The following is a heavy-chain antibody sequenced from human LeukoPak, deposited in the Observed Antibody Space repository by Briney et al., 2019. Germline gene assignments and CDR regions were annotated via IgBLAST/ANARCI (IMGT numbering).Heavy chain of an antibody. V-gene: IGHV4-34*01. J-gene: IGHJ4*02. CDR1: GGSFSGYY. D-gene: IGHD6-19*01. CDR3: ARGLRGWYGY. Sequence: PSETLSLTCAVYGGSFSGYYWSWIRQPPGKGLEWIGEINHSGSTNYNPSLKSQVTISVDTSKNQFSLKLSSVTAADTAVYYCARGLRGWYGYWGQGTLVTVSS. CDR2: INHSGST.